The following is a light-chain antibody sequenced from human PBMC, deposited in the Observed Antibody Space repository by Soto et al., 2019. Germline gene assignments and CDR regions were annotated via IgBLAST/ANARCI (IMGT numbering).Light chain of an antibody. Sequence: QSVLTQPASVSGSPGQSITISCTGTSSDVGHYNYVSWYQQHPGNAPKLIIYDVALRVSGVSDRFSASKSGNTASLTISGLQAEDEADYYCCSYTTTTSRGFGTGTKVTVL. CDR3: CSYTTTTSRG. CDR2: DVA. CDR1: SSDVGHYNY. J-gene: IGLJ1*01. V-gene: IGLV2-14*03.